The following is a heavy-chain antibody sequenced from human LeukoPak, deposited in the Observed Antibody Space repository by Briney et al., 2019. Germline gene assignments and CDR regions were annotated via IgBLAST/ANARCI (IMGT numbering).Heavy chain of an antibody. CDR2: ISSSSSYI. Sequence: GGPLRLSGVASGFTFSTYTMNWVAQPPGKGLDGVSSISSSSSYIFYADSVKGRFTISRDKAKKSLYLQMNSLRAEDTAEYYCARYDGSGSDAFDIWGQGTMVTVSS. D-gene: IGHD3-22*01. V-gene: IGHV3-21*01. CDR1: GFTFSTYT. CDR3: ARYDGSGSDAFDI. J-gene: IGHJ3*02.